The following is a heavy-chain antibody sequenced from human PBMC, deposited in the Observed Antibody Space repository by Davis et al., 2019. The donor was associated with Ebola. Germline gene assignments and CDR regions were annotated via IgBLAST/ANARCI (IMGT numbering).Heavy chain of an antibody. CDR3: ARLYTLWFGELLFHRTYGMDV. CDR1: GFTFSSYA. D-gene: IGHD3-10*01. Sequence: GESLKISCAAAGFTFSSYAMNWVRQAPGKGPEWVSYISSTSYYIYYADSLKGRFTISRDNAKNSLYLQMNSLSAEDTAVYYCARLYTLWFGELLFHRTYGMDVWGKGTTVTVSS. CDR2: ISSTSYYI. V-gene: IGHV3-21*01. J-gene: IGHJ6*04.